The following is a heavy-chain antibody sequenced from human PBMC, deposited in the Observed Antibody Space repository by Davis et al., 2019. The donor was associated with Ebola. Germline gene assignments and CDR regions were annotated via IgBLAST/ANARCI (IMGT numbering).Heavy chain of an antibody. D-gene: IGHD2-8*01. Sequence: GGSLRLSCAASGFTFSSYAMSWVRQAPGKGLEWVSSIGTRSVYIYYADSVKGRFTISRDNAKNSLYLQMDSLRVEDTAIYYCARRRDCSNGVCYGMDVWGQGTAVTVSS. CDR1: GFTFSSYA. V-gene: IGHV3-21*06. CDR2: IGTRSVYI. J-gene: IGHJ6*02. CDR3: ARRRDCSNGVCYGMDV.